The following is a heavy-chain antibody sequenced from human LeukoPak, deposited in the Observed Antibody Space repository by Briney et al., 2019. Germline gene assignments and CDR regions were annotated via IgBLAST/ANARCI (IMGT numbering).Heavy chain of an antibody. J-gene: IGHJ4*02. CDR2: IYSGGST. CDR1: GFTVSSNY. Sequence: GGSLRFSCAASGFTVSSNYMSWVRQAPGKGLEWVSVIYSGGSTYYADSVKGRFTISRDNSKNTLYLQMNSLRAEDTAVYYCARDPDCSGGSCYSSYWGQGTLVTVSS. D-gene: IGHD2-15*01. CDR3: ARDPDCSGGSCYSSY. V-gene: IGHV3-53*01.